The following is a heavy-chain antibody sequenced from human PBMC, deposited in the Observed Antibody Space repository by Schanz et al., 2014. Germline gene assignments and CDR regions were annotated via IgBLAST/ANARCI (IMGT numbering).Heavy chain of an antibody. Sequence: EVQLLESGGGLVQPGGSLRLSCAASGFTFSSYAMSWVRQAPGKGLEWVSAISGAGGTTDYADSVKGRFTISRDNSKNTQDLHTISLRLNNPSTYYWAKYRCDYRLSLSYREHAYWGQGTLVIVSS. J-gene: IGHJ4*02. CDR1: GFTFSSYA. D-gene: IGHD3-16*02. V-gene: IGHV3-23*01. CDR2: ISGAGGTT. CDR3: AKYRCDYRLSLSYREHAY.